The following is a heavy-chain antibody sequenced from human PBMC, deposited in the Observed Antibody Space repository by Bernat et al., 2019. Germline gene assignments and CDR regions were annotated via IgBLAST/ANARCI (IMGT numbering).Heavy chain of an antibody. V-gene: IGHV4-39*01. J-gene: IGHJ5*02. CDR1: GGSISSSSYY. Sequence: QLQLQESGPGLVKPSETLSLTCTVSGGSISSSSYYWGWIRQPPGKGLEWIGSIYYSGITYYNPSLKSRVTISVDTSKNQFSLKLSSVTAADTAVYYCAGNDIFAGYYLRVGLFDPWGQGTLVTVSS. CDR2: IYYSGIT. D-gene: IGHD3-9*01. CDR3: AGNDIFAGYYLRVGLFDP.